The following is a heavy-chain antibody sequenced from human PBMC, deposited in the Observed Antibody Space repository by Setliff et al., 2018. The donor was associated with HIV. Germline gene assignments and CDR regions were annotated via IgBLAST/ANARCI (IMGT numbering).Heavy chain of an antibody. CDR3: VRGVQSPPHYSYYYMDV. CDR1: GGTFSSYA. CDR2: IIPIFGPT. D-gene: IGHD3-3*01. V-gene: IGHV1-69*06. J-gene: IGHJ6*03. Sequence: SVKVSCKGSGGTFSSYAISWVRQAPGQGLEWMGGIIPIFGPTNYAQKFQGRLTITADKSTSTAYMELTSLRFDDTAMYYCVRGVQSPPHYSYYYMDVWGEGTMVTVSS.